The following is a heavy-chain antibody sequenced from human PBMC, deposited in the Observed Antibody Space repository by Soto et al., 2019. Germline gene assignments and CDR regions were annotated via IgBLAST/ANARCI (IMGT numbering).Heavy chain of an antibody. CDR3: ARAAYSSSFWFDP. CDR2: IYYSGST. CDR1: GGSISSYC. J-gene: IGHJ5*02. Sequence: PSETLSLTCTVSGGSISSYCWSWIRQPPGKGLEWIGYIYYSGSTNYNPSLKSRVTISVDTSKNQFSLKLSSVTAADTAVYYCARAAYSSSFWFDPWGQGTLVTVSS. V-gene: IGHV4-59*01. D-gene: IGHD6-13*01.